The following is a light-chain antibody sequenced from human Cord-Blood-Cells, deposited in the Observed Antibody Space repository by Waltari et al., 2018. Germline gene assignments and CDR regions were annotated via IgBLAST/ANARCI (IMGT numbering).Light chain of an antibody. CDR2: WAS. J-gene: IGKJ2*01. CDR1: QSVLYSSNNKNY. CDR3: QQYYSTPYT. V-gene: IGKV4-1*01. Sequence: IVMTQSPDSLDVSLGERATINCKSSQSVLYSSNNKNYLAWYQQKPGQPPKLLIYWASTRESGVPDRFSGSGSGTDFTLTISSLQAEDVAVYYCQQYYSTPYTFGQGTKLEIK.